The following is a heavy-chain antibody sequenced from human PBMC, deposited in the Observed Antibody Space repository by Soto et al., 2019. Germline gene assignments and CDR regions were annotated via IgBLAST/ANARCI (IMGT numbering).Heavy chain of an antibody. CDR3: VRHHDYVWGTYRWALDY. V-gene: IGHV4-39*01. CDR1: CGSIISNAYY. CDR2: MLYSGST. J-gene: IGHJ4*01. D-gene: IGHD3-16*02. Sequence: PSETLSLTCTFSCGSIISNAYYWGWIRQPPGKGLEWIGSMLYSGSTYYNPSLRSRVTISVDTSKNQFSLKLNSVTAADTAVYYCVRHHDYVWGTYRWALDYWGHGTLVTVSS.